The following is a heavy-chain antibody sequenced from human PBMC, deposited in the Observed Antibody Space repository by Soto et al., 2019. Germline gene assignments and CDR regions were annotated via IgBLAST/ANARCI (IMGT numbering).Heavy chain of an antibody. D-gene: IGHD6-19*01. CDR2: IYYSVTT. CDR1: GGSISSSRYY. Sequence: PAETLSLTCTVSGGSISSSRYYWGWILQPPGKGLERIGSIYYSVTTQYNPSLKSRVTISVDKSKNQFSVKLSSVTAADTAVYYCARLRIQTQWLLRGFYYAGTDVWGQRTHFTISS. CDR3: ARLRIQTQWLLRGFYYAGTDV. V-gene: IGHV4-39*01. J-gene: IGHJ6*02.